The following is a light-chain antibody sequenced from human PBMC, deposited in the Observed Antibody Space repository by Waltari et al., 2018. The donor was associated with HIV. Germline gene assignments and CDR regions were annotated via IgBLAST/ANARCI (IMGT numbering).Light chain of an antibody. Sequence: QSILPQPPSVSGAPGHRVTIPCPWRIPNIRAHYHVHWYQQFPGTAPKLLVYGNINRRSGVPDRFSGAKSGTSASLAITGLQAEDEADYYCQSYDSSLRVRVFGGGTKLTVL. CDR1: IPNIRAHYH. J-gene: IGLJ3*02. V-gene: IGLV1-40*01. CDR2: GNI. CDR3: QSYDSSLRVRV.